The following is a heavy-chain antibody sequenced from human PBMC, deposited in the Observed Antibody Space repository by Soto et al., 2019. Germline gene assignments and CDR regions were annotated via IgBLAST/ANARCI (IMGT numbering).Heavy chain of an antibody. CDR2: ISFDESIK. Sequence: PWGSLRLSCAASGFTFSTYAMHWVRQAPGKGLEWVTFISFDESIKYYADSVKGRFSISRDVSKNTLYLHMSSLRAEDTAFYYCVREQNTSYSGSSSLTFYFDYWGQGTLVTVSS. V-gene: IGHV3-30-3*01. CDR3: VREQNTSYSGSSSLTFYFDY. J-gene: IGHJ4*02. D-gene: IGHD3-22*01. CDR1: GFTFSTYA.